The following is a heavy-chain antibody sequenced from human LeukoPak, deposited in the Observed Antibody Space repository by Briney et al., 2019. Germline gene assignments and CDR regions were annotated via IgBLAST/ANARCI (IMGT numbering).Heavy chain of an antibody. CDR2: IKQDGSEK. D-gene: IGHD5-12*01. J-gene: IGHJ4*02. CDR1: GFTFSRSA. V-gene: IGHV3-7*01. Sequence: GSLRLSRAASGFTFSRSAMTWVRQAPGKGLEWVANIKQDGSEKYYVGSVKGRFTISRDNAKNSLDLQMNSLRAEDTAVYYCARRLKQDATKTFDYWGQGTLVTVSS. CDR3: ARRLKQDATKTFDY.